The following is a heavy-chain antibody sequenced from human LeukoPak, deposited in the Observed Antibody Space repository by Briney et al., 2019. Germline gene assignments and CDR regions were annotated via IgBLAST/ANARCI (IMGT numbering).Heavy chain of an antibody. Sequence: GASVKVSCKVSGYTLTELSMHWVRQAPGKGLEWMRGFDPGDGETIYAQKFQGRVTMTEDTSTDTTYMELSSLRSDDTAVYYCATEERYNSWKKRDVYWGQGTLVTVSS. CDR2: FDPGDGET. V-gene: IGHV1-24*01. J-gene: IGHJ4*02. CDR1: GYTLTELS. CDR3: ATEERYNSWKKRDVY. D-gene: IGHD1-1*01.